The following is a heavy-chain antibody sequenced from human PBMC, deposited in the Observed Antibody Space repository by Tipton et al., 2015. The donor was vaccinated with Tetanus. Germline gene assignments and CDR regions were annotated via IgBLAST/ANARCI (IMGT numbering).Heavy chain of an antibody. V-gene: IGHV4-31*03. D-gene: IGHD2-2*01. CDR3: ATRNVVGQRALRGNWFDP. CDR1: GGSISSGSYY. J-gene: IGHJ5*02. Sequence: TLSLTCTVSGGSISSGSYYWSWIRQHPGRGLEWIGYISYSGSSHYSPSLKSRVIMSADTSKNPFSLKLRSVTAADTAIYYFATRNVVGQRALRGNWFDPWGLGTLVTVSS. CDR2: ISYSGSS.